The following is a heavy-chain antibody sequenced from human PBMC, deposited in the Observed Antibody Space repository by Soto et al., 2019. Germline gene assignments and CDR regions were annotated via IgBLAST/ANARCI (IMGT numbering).Heavy chain of an antibody. CDR1: GGSISSYY. Sequence: SETLRLTCTVSGGSISSYYWSWIRQRPGKGLEWIGYIYYSVSTNYNPSLKSRVTISVYTSKNQFSLKLSSVTAADTAVYYCARGRASNWGFPFSYYYGREGWGKGNTV. V-gene: IGHV4-59*13. D-gene: IGHD7-27*01. J-gene: IGHJ6*04. CDR2: IYYSVST. CDR3: ARGRASNWGFPFSYYYGREG.